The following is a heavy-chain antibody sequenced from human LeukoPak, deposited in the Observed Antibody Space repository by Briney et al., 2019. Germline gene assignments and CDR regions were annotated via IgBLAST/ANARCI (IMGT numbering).Heavy chain of an antibody. V-gene: IGHV4-34*01. D-gene: IGHD3-10*01. Sequence: SETLSLTCAVYGGSFSGYYWSWIRQPPGKGLEWIGEINHSGSTNYNPSLKSRVTISVDTSKNQFSLKLSSVTAADTAVYYCARGLVRGVIIHAYYFDYWGRGALVTVSS. CDR3: ARGLVRGVIIHAYYFDY. CDR2: INHSGST. CDR1: GGSFSGYY. J-gene: IGHJ4*02.